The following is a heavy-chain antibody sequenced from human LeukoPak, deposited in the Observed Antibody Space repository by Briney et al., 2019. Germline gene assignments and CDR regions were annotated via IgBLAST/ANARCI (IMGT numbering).Heavy chain of an antibody. Sequence: ASVKVSCKASGYTFTGYYMHWVRQAPGQGLEWMGWINPNSGGTNYAQKFQGWGTITRDTSISTAYMELSRLRSDDTAVYYCARSIRANSLDYWGQGTLVTVSS. CDR3: ARSIRANSLDY. J-gene: IGHJ4*02. CDR1: GYTFTGYY. V-gene: IGHV1-2*04. CDR2: INPNSGGT. D-gene: IGHD4/OR15-4a*01.